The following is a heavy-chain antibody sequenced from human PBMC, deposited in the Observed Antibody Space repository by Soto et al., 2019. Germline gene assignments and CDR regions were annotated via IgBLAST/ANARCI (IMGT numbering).Heavy chain of an antibody. CDR3: ARRSRGWYFDY. CDR2: ISGSGGST. D-gene: IGHD6-19*01. J-gene: IGHJ4*02. V-gene: IGHV3-23*01. Sequence: EVQLLESGGGLVQPGGSLRLSCAASGFTFSSYAMSWVRQAPGKGLEWVSVISGSGGSTYYADSVKGRFTISRDNSKNTLYLQMNSLRAEDTVVYYCARRSRGWYFDYWGQGTRVTVSS. CDR1: GFTFSSYA.